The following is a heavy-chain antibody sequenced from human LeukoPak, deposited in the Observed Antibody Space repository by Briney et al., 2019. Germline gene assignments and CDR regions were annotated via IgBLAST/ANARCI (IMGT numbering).Heavy chain of an antibody. V-gene: IGHV4-34*01. D-gene: IGHD3-10*01. CDR2: INHSGST. CDR1: GGSFSGYY. J-gene: IGHJ1*01. CDR3: ARGRHYGSSYFQH. Sequence: SETLSLTCAVYGGSFSGYYWSWIRQPPGKGLEWIGEINHSGSTNYNPSLKSRVTISVDTSKNQFSLKLSSVTAADTAVYYCARGRHYGSSYFQHWGQGTLVTVSS.